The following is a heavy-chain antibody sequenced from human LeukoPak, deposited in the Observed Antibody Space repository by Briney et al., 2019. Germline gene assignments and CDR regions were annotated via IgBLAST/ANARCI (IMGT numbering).Heavy chain of an antibody. CDR2: IGANNGNT. CDR3: ARINAVTTNPGSFDY. CDR1: GYTFTSFG. D-gene: IGHD4-17*01. V-gene: IGHV1-18*01. J-gene: IGHJ4*02. Sequence: ASVKVSCKASGYTFTSFGISWVRQAPGQGLEWMGWIGANNGNTNYAQKLQGRVTVTTDTSTSTAYVELRSLRSDDTAVYYCARINAVTTNPGSFDYWGQGTLLTVSS.